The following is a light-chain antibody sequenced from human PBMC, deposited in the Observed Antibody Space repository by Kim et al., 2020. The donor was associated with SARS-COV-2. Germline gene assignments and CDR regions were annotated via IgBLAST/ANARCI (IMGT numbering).Light chain of an antibody. V-gene: IGLV1-44*01. J-gene: IGLJ2*01. CDR3: AAWDDSLSGRL. CDR2: GSR. Sequence: GQSVTISCSGTTSNIGTNTVNWYQHLPGAAPKLIIYGSRQRPSGVPDRFSGSHSGTSASLAISGLQSEDEADYYCAAWDDSLSGRLFGGGTKLTVL. CDR1: TSNIGTNT.